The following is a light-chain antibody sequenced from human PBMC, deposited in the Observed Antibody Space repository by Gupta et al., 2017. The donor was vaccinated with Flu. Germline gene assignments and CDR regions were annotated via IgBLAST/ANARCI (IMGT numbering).Light chain of an antibody. CDR3: QQRSNSRPGCS. Sequence: EIVLTQSPATLSLSPGERATLACSASQSVSSYLAWYQQKPGQAPRRLIYDASNRTTDSTARFSGSGAGTDFNFTISSREPEDFEFYYCQQRSNSRPGCSFGQGTRLEIK. CDR1: QSVSSY. V-gene: IGKV3-11*01. J-gene: IGKJ2*04. CDR2: DAS.